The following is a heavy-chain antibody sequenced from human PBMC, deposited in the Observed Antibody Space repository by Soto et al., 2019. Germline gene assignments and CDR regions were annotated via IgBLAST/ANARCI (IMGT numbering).Heavy chain of an antibody. Sequence: EVQLVESGGGLVQPGGSLRLSCAASGFTFSSYWMHWVRQAPGKGLVWVSRINSDGSSTSYADSVKGRFTISRDNAKNTLYLQMNSLRAEETAVYYCARGTALEVYGYYYYYMDVWGKGTTVTVSS. D-gene: IGHD2-2*01. CDR2: INSDGSST. V-gene: IGHV3-74*01. CDR1: GFTFSSYW. J-gene: IGHJ6*03. CDR3: ARGTALEVYGYYYYYMDV.